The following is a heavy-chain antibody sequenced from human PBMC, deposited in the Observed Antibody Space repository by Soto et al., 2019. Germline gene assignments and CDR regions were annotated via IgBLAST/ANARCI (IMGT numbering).Heavy chain of an antibody. CDR1: GDTFKNYA. J-gene: IGHJ4*01. CDR3: ATSGYNYGPFDY. CDR2: IIPIFGKT. D-gene: IGHD2-15*01. Sequence: QVQLVQSGAEVRKPGSSVKVSCRASGDTFKNYAISWVRQAPGQGLEWMGGIIPIFGKTDYAQTFHGRVTINGDASTYTAHMELRGLRSDDTALYYWATSGYNYGPFDYWGRGLLVTVSS. V-gene: IGHV1-69*01.